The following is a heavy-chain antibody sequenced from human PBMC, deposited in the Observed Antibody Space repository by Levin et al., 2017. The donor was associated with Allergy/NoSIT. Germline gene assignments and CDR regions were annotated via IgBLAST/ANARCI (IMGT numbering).Heavy chain of an antibody. CDR2: IKSKTDGGTT. V-gene: IGHV3-15*01. J-gene: IGHJ4*02. D-gene: IGHD5-24*01. Sequence: GGPLRLSCAASGFTLSDAWMSWVRQAPGKGLDWVGRIKSKTDGGTTDYAAPVRGRSSISRDDSRNTLYLQMSSLKTEATGVYYYTPWGDGKRPGCWGQGALVTVSS. CDR1: GFTLSDAW. CDR3: TPWGDGKRPGC.